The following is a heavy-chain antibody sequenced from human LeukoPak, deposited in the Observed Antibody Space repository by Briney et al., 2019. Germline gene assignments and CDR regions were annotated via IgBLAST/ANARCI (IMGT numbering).Heavy chain of an antibody. CDR1: GYTFTGFT. Sequence: ASVKVSCKASGYTFTGFTIHWVRQAPGQRLEWMGWINTGNGNTKYSQKFQGRVTITRDTTASTAYMELSSLRSEDTAIYYCARVNGYSFDYRGQGALVTVSS. J-gene: IGHJ4*02. CDR2: INTGNGNT. D-gene: IGHD2-8*01. V-gene: IGHV1-3*04. CDR3: ARVNGYSFDY.